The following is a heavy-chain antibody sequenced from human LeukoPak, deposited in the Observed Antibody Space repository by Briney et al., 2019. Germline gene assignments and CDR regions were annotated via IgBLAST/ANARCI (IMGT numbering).Heavy chain of an antibody. V-gene: IGHV4-31*03. CDR1: GGSISSGGYY. D-gene: IGHD6-13*01. CDR3: ARHSSSWYWFDP. CDR2: IYYSGST. Sequence: SETLSLTCTVSGGSISSGGYYWSWLRQHPGKGLEWIGYIYYSGSTYYNPSLKRRDTISVDTSKNQFSLKLSSVTAADTAVYYCARHSSSWYWFDPWGQGTLVTVSS. J-gene: IGHJ5*02.